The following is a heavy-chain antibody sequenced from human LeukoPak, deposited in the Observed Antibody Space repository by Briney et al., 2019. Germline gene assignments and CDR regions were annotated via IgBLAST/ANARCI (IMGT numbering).Heavy chain of an antibody. V-gene: IGHV3-23*01. CDR2: VGGSGSST. CDR1: GFTFSGYA. D-gene: IGHD6-6*01. CDR3: ARDLYSSSSTNWFDP. Sequence: PGGSLRLSCAASGFTFSGYAMNWVRQAPGKGLEWVSGVGGSGSSTYYADSVKGRFTISRDNSKNTLFLQMNSLRAEDTAVYYCARDLYSSSSTNWFDPWGQGTLVTVSS. J-gene: IGHJ5*02.